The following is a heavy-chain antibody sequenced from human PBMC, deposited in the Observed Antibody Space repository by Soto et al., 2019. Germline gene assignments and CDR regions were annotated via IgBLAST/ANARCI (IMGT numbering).Heavy chain of an antibody. CDR2: IDPSDAYT. V-gene: IGHV5-10-1*04. D-gene: IGHD4-17*01. Sequence: GESLKISCKGSGYSFTNYWINWVRQMPGKGLEWMGRIDPSDAYTTYSPSFQGQVTISADKSITTAYLQWSSLKASDTAMYFCARLDSGGNSGTDAFDIWGQGTLVTVSS. CDR3: ARLDSGGNSGTDAFDI. J-gene: IGHJ3*02. CDR1: GYSFTNYW.